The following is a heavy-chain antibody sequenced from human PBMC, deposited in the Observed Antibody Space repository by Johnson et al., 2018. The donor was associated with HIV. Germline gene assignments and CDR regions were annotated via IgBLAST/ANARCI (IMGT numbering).Heavy chain of an antibody. CDR1: GFTFGIYG. V-gene: IGHV3-30*18. J-gene: IGHJ3*02. D-gene: IGHD3-22*01. CDR2: ISYDGSNE. Sequence: QVQLVESGGGVVQPGTSLRLSCAASGFTFGIYGMHWVRQAPGKGLEWVALISYDGSNEYYGDSVKGRFSISRDNSKKKLYLQMNSLRPEDTAVYYCAKDRAEVVVVHDSLDMWGQWTMVTVSS. CDR3: AKDRAEVVVVHDSLDM.